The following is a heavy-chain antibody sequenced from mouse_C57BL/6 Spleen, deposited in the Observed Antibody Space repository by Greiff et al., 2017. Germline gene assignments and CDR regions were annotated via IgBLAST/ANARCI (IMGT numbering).Heavy chain of an antibody. CDR1: GYTFTTYP. J-gene: IGHJ4*01. Sequence: QVQLKESGAELVKPGASVKMSCKASGYTFTTYPIEWMKQNHGKSLEWIGNFHPYNDDTKYNEKFKGKATLTVEKSSSTVYLELSRLTSADAAVYYCSRRDYDDGMDYWGQGTSVTVSA. D-gene: IGHD2-4*01. CDR3: SRRDYDDGMDY. CDR2: FHPYNDDT. V-gene: IGHV1-47*01.